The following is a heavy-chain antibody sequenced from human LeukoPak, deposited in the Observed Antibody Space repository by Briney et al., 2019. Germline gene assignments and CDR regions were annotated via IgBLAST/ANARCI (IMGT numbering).Heavy chain of an antibody. J-gene: IGHJ4*02. CDR1: GISFSTSW. V-gene: IGHV3-7*01. CDR3: ARDIQSSY. CDR2: IKQAGSER. Sequence: GGSLRLSCAASGISFSTSWMNWVRQAPGKGLEWVATIKQAGSERYYLDSVKGRFTISRDNAKNSLYLQMNSLRAEDTAMYSCARDIQSSYWGQGTLVTVSS.